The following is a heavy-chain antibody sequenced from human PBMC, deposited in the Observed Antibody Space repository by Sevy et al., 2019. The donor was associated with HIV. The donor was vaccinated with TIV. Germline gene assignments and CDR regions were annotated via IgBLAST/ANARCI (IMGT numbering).Heavy chain of an antibody. D-gene: IGHD3-22*01. J-gene: IGHJ6*02. CDR3: AKDAYFYDGRGYFMEQWYYGMDV. CDR2: ISGSGGDT. V-gene: IGHV3-23*01. Sequence: GGSLRLSCAASGFTFSTYAMSWVRQAPGKGLEWVSVISGSGGDTYYAESVKGRFTISRDNSKNTLYLQMNSLRAEDTAGYYCAKDAYFYDGRGYFMEQWYYGMDVWGQGTTVTVSS. CDR1: GFTFSTYA.